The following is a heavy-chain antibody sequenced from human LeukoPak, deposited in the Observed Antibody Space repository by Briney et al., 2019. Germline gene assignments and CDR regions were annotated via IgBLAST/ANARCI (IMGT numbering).Heavy chain of an antibody. CDR3: ARAECGGDCYLDY. D-gene: IGHD2-21*02. J-gene: IGHJ4*02. CDR2: IYYSGST. V-gene: IGHV4-39*07. CDR1: GDSVSSTGYY. Sequence: NASETLSLTCTVSGDSVSSTGYYWGWIRQPPGKGLEWIGTIYYSGSTYYNPSLKSRVTISVDTSKNQFSLKLSSVTAADTAVYYCARAECGGDCYLDYWGQGTLVTVSS.